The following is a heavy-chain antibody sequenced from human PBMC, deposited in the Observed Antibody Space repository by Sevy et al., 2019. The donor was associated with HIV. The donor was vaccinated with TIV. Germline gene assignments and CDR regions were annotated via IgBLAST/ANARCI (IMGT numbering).Heavy chain of an antibody. Sequence: SETLSLTCAVSGGSISSGGYSWSWIRQPPGKGLEWIGYIYHSGSTYYNPSLKSRVTISVDRSKNQFSLKLSSVTAADTAVYYCARGRSAYDYGDHGYFDYWGQGTLVTVSS. J-gene: IGHJ4*02. CDR3: ARGRSAYDYGDHGYFDY. CDR1: GGSISSGGYS. CDR2: IYHSGST. V-gene: IGHV4-30-2*01. D-gene: IGHD4-17*01.